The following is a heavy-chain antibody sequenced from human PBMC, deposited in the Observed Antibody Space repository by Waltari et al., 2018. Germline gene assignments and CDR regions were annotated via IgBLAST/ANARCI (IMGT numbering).Heavy chain of an antibody. CDR1: GGSISSSSYY. J-gene: IGHJ4*02. Sequence: QLQLQESGPGLVKPSETLSLTCTVSGGSISSSSYYWGWIRQPPGTGLEWSGSIYYSGSPYYNPSLKSRVTISVDTSKNQFSLKLSSVTAADTAVYYCAREGGPLPEFDYWGQGTLVTVSS. CDR2: IYYSGSP. CDR3: AREGGPLPEFDY. D-gene: IGHD1-26*01. V-gene: IGHV4-39*07.